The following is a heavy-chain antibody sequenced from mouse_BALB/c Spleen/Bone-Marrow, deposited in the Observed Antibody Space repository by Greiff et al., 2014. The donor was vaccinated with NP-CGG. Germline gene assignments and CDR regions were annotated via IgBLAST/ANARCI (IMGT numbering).Heavy chain of an antibody. D-gene: IGHD4-1*01. CDR2: IHYSGIT. J-gene: IGHJ4*01. CDR3: ARFAGTPYTMDY. V-gene: IGHV3-1*02. Sequence: VQLKESGPDLVKPSQSLSLTCTVTGYSITSGYSWHWTRQFPGNKLEWMGYIHYSGITVYNPSLRSRISIARDTSKSQFFLQLNSVTTEDTATYYCARFAGTPYTMDYWGQGTSVTVSS. CDR1: GYSITSGYS.